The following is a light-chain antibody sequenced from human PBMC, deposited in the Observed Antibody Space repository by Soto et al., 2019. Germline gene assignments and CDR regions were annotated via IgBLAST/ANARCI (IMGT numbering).Light chain of an antibody. J-gene: IGLJ3*02. CDR1: ASSIAARYY. CDR3: QSYDNSLNEWV. V-gene: IGLV1-40*01. Sequence: QSVLTQPPSVSGAPGQRVTISCTGTASSIAARYYVPWYQQIPGKAPKLLIYENNNRRSGVPDHFSASKSGISASLAITGLQADDEADYYCQSYDNSLNEWVFGGGTKLTVL. CDR2: ENN.